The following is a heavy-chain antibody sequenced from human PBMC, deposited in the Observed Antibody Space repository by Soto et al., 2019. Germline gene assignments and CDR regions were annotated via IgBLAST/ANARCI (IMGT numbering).Heavy chain of an antibody. CDR2: IIPIFGTA. CDR1: GGTFSSYA. V-gene: IGHV1-69*06. D-gene: IGHD3-22*01. J-gene: IGHJ5*02. CDR3: ASLHPYYDSSGYYYWFDP. Sequence: QVQLVQSGAEVKKPGSSVKVSCKASGGTFSSYAISWVRQAPGQGLEWMGGIIPIFGTANYAQKFQGRVTITADKSTRRAYMELSSLRSEDMAVYSCASLHPYYDSSGYYYWFDPWGRGTLVTVSS.